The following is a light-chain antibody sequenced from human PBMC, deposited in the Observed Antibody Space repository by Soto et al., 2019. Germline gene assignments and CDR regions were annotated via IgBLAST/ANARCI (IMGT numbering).Light chain of an antibody. CDR1: QSVNSN. Sequence: VMTQSPATLSVSPGERATLSCRASQSVNSNLAWYQQKPGQAPRLLIFGASTRATGIPARFSGSGCGTEFTLTISSLQSEDFAVYYCQHYHNWPPWTFGQGTKVE. CDR2: GAS. CDR3: QHYHNWPPWT. V-gene: IGKV3-15*01. J-gene: IGKJ1*01.